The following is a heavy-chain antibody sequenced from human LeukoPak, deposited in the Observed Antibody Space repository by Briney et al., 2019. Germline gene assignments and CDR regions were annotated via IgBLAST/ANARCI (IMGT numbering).Heavy chain of an antibody. Sequence: ASVEVSCKASGYTFTSYDINWVRQATGQGLEWMGWMNPNSGNTGYAQKFQGRVTITRNTSISTAYMELSSLRSEDTAVYYCARVLPEDAFDIWGQGTMVIVSS. V-gene: IGHV1-8*03. CDR1: GYTFTSYD. J-gene: IGHJ3*02. CDR2: MNPNSGNT. CDR3: ARVLPEDAFDI.